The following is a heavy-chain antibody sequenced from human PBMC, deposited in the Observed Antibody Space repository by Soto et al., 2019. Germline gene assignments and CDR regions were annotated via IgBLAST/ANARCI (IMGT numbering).Heavy chain of an antibody. V-gene: IGHV4-59*01. CDR1: GGSISSYY. CDR3: ARLEIQYYYGSGSYFDWFDP. CDR2: IYYSGST. D-gene: IGHD3-10*01. Sequence: PSETLSLTCTVSGGSISSYYWSWIRQPPGKGLEWIGYIYYSGSTNYNPSLKSRVTISVDTSKNQFSLKLSSVTAADTAVYYCARLEIQYYYGSGSYFDWFDPWGQGTLVTVSS. J-gene: IGHJ5*02.